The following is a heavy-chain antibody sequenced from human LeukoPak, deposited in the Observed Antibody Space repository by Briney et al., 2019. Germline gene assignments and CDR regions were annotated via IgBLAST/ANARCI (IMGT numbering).Heavy chain of an antibody. CDR3: ARGARITIFGVVINYYFDY. CDR2: IYYSGST. Sequence: PSETLSLTCTVSGGSLSSYYWSWIRQPPGKGLEWIGYIYYSGSTNYNPSLKSRVTISVDTSKNQFSLKLSSVTAADTAVYYCARGARITIFGVVINYYFDYWGQGTLVTVSS. V-gene: IGHV4-59*01. D-gene: IGHD3-3*01. CDR1: GGSLSSYY. J-gene: IGHJ4*02.